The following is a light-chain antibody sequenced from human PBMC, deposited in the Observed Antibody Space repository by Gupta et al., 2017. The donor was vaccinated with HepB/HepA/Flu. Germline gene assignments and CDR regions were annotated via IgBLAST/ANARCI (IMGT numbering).Light chain of an antibody. CDR2: TAS. Sequence: DIQMTQSPSSLSAAVGATVTITCRASQGISNRLDWYQQKPGEAPTLLIYTASTLKSGVPSRFSGGGSGTDFTLTISNLQPEDFATYYCQQANGFPLTFGQGTQLEIK. CDR3: QQANGFPLT. J-gene: IGKJ5*01. V-gene: IGKV1-12*01. CDR1: QGISNR.